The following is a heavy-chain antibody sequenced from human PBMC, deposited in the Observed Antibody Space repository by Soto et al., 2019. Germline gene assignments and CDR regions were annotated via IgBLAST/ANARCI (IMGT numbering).Heavy chain of an antibody. Sequence: GGSLRLSCTASGFTFGDYAMSWVRQAPGKGLEWVGFIRSKAYGVTTEYAASVKGRFTISRDDSKSIAYLQMNSLKTEDTAVYYCTTFGLYYYYGMDVWGQGTTVTVSS. CDR1: GFTFGDYA. D-gene: IGHD3-10*01. CDR2: IRSKAYGVTT. CDR3: TTFGLYYYYGMDV. V-gene: IGHV3-49*04. J-gene: IGHJ6*02.